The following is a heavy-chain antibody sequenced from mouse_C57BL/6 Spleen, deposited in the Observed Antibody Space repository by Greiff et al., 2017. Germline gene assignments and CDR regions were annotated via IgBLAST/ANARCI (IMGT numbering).Heavy chain of an antibody. CDR1: GFNIKDYY. CDR3: AKGEYDGYLYYAMDY. D-gene: IGHD2-3*01. Sequence: EVQLVESGAELVKPGASVKLSCTASGFNIKDYYMHWVKQRTEQGLEWIGRIDPEDGETKYAPKFQGKATITADNSSNTAYLQLSSLTSEDTAVYYCAKGEYDGYLYYAMDYWGQGTSVTVSS. J-gene: IGHJ4*01. V-gene: IGHV14-2*01. CDR2: IDPEDGET.